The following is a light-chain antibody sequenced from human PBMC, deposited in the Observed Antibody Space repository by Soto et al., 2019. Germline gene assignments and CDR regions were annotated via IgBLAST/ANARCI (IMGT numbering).Light chain of an antibody. Sequence: QSVLTQPPSASGSPGQSVTISCTGTSSDVGDYNYVSWYQRHPGKAPKLMIYEVSKRPSGVPDRFSGSKSGNTASLTVSGLQAEDEADYYCSSYAGSNNLVFAGGTKLTVL. CDR3: SSYAGSNNLV. V-gene: IGLV2-8*01. CDR2: EVS. CDR1: SSDVGDYNY. J-gene: IGLJ3*02.